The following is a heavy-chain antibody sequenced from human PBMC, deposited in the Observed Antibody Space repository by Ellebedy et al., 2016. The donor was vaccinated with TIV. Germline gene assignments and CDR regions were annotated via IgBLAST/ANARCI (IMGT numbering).Heavy chain of an antibody. V-gene: IGHV3-48*04. D-gene: IGHD2-2*01. J-gene: IGHJ4*02. Sequence: GGSLRLSXAASGFTSSSYSMNWVRQAPGKGLEWVSYISSSSSTIYYADSVKGRFTISRDNAKNSLYLQMNSLRAEDTAVYYCARVDCSSTSCYVGFDYWGQGTLVTVSS. CDR2: ISSSSSTI. CDR3: ARVDCSSTSCYVGFDY. CDR1: GFTSSSYS.